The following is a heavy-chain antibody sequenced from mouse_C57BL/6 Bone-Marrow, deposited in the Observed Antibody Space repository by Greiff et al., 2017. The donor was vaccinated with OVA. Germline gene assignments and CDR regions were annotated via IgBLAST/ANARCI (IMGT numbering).Heavy chain of an antibody. V-gene: IGHV5-6*01. CDR3: ARQRYPGYFDY. Sequence: EVQLVESGGDLVKPGGSLKLSCAASGFTFSSYGLSWVRQTPDKRLEWVATISRGGSYTYSPDSVQGRFTISSDNAKNTLDLQMCRLKSEDTAMYYCARQRYPGYFDYWGQGTTLTVSS. D-gene: IGHD2-14*01. CDR2: ISRGGSYT. J-gene: IGHJ2*01. CDR1: GFTFSSYG.